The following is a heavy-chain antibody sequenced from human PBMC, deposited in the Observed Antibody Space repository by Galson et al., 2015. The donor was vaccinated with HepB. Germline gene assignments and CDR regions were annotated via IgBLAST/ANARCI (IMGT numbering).Heavy chain of an antibody. D-gene: IGHD6-13*01. J-gene: IGHJ4*02. CDR1: GFTFSYHS. Sequence: SLRLSCAASGFTFSYHSMNWVRQAPGKGLEWVSSISSSSSYIYHADSVKGRFTISRDNAKNSLYLQMNSLRAEDTAVYYCARSFIGAAGTVDYWGQGTPVTVSS. CDR2: ISSSSSYI. V-gene: IGHV3-21*01. CDR3: ARSFIGAAGTVDY.